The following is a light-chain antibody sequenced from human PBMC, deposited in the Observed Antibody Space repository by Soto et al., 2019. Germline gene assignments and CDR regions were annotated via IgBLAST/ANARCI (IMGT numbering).Light chain of an antibody. CDR1: QSLSDN. Sequence: MTQSPSTLPASVGDIVTLSFSASQSLSDNLAWYQQKPGQAPRLLIFRASSRASGVPARFSGGGSGTEFTLTISTLQSEDFAVYYCQQYGNWPPWTFGPGTKVDIK. CDR3: QQYGNWPPWT. CDR2: RAS. V-gene: IGKV3-15*01. J-gene: IGKJ1*01.